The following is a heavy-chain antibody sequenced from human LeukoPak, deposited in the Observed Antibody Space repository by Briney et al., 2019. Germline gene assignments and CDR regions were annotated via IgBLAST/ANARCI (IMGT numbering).Heavy chain of an antibody. D-gene: IGHD1-26*01. V-gene: IGHV3-48*01. CDR1: GFSFSTNS. Sequence: GGSLRLSCAASGFSFSTNSMNWIRQVPGKGLEWISYISSNSATTYYADSVKGRFTISRDNAKNSLYLHMNSLRADDTAVYYCARDTRSLIDYWGQGTLVTVSS. CDR3: ARDTRSLIDY. J-gene: IGHJ4*02. CDR2: ISSNSATT.